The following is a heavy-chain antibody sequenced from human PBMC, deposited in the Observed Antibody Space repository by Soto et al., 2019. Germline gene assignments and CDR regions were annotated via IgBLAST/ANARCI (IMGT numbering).Heavy chain of an antibody. V-gene: IGHV3-9*01. CDR3: TLYNILAGYRFAY. Sequence: GGSLRLSCEASGVTFDDYAMHWVRRAPGKGLEWVASITWNSVTIGYADSVKGRFTISRDNAKNSLYLQMNSLRVEDTAWYYCTLYNILAGYRFAYWGRGSLVTVSS. D-gene: IGHD3-9*01. CDR1: GVTFDDYA. J-gene: IGHJ4*02. CDR2: ITWNSVTI.